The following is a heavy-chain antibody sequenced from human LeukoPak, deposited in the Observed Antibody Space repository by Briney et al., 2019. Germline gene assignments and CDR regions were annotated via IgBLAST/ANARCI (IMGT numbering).Heavy chain of an antibody. V-gene: IGHV1-69*06. CDR3: ARRVTYGDYARQYYYYYYMDV. CDR1: GDTSSNYA. CDR2: IIPIFGTA. J-gene: IGHJ6*03. Sequence: SVKVSRKASGDTSSNYAFSWVRQAPGQGLEWVGGIIPIFGTANYAQKFQGRVTITADKSTSTAYMELSSLRSDDTAVYYCARRVTYGDYARQYYYYYYMDVWGKGTTVTISS. D-gene: IGHD4-17*01.